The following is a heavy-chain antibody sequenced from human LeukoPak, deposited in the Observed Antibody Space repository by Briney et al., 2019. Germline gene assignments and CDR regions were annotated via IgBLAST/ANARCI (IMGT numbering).Heavy chain of an antibody. CDR1: GDSISSYY. D-gene: IGHD3-16*01. Sequence: SETLSLTCSVSGDSISSYYWSWIRQPPGKGLEWIGYIYYSGTTKYNPSLESRVTISVDTSKSQSSLKVNSVTSADTAIYYCATSYYDYDRWDYWGQGALVTVSS. CDR3: ATSYYDYDRWDY. CDR2: IYYSGTT. J-gene: IGHJ4*02. V-gene: IGHV4-59*01.